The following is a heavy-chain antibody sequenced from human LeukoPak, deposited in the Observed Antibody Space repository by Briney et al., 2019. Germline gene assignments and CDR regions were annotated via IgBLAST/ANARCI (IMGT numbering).Heavy chain of an antibody. V-gene: IGHV4-59*01. CDR1: GASINTYY. Sequence: SESLSLTCTVSGASINTYYWIWIRQPPGKPLEWIGYIYSGSTKYDPSLQSRVTISVDTSKNQFSLNLSSVTAADTAVYYCASTKGVISYFDYWGQGTLVTVSS. J-gene: IGHJ4*02. D-gene: IGHD2-21*01. CDR2: IYSGST. CDR3: ASTKGVISYFDY.